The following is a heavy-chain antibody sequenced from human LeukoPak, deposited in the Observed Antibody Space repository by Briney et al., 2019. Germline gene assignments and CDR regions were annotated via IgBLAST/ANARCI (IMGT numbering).Heavy chain of an antibody. CDR1: AGSVSSGSDY. D-gene: IGHD3-22*01. Sequence: SETLSLTCTASAGSVSSGSDYWSWIRQPPGTGLEWIGFIHYSGSTTYSPSLKSRVSISVDTSKNQFSLKLSSVTAADTAVYYCARHQTHYYDSSGSQNWFDPWGQGTLVTVSS. V-gene: IGHV4-61*01. CDR3: ARHQTHYYDSSGSQNWFDP. J-gene: IGHJ5*02. CDR2: IHYSGST.